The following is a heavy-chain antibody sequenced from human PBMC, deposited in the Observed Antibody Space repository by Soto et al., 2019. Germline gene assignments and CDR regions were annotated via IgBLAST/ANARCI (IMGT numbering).Heavy chain of an antibody. J-gene: IGHJ4*02. Sequence: GASVKVSCKASGYTFTSYYMYWVRQSPGQGLEWMGIINPSGGSTSYAQKFQGRVTMTRDTSTSTVYMELSSLRSEDTAVYYCARDYDSSGYPRYYFDYWGQGTLVTVSS. CDR1: GYTFTSYY. CDR3: ARDYDSSGYPRYYFDY. V-gene: IGHV1-46*03. CDR2: INPSGGST. D-gene: IGHD3-22*01.